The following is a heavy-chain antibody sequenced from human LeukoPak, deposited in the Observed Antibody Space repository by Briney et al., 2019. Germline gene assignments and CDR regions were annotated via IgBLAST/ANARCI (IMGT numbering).Heavy chain of an antibody. CDR2: INAGNGNT. CDR3: ARDLRVPAGRVYYYGMDV. D-gene: IGHD2-2*01. J-gene: IGHJ6*02. Sequence: ASVKVSCKASGYTFTSYAMHWVRQAPGQRLEWMGWINAGNGNTKYSQKFQGRVTITRDTSASTAYMELSSLRSEGTAVYYCARDLRVPAGRVYYYGMDVWGQGTTVTVSS. V-gene: IGHV1-3*01. CDR1: GYTFTSYA.